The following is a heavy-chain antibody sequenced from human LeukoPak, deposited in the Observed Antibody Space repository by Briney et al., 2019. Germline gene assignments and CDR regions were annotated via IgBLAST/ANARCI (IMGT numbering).Heavy chain of an antibody. J-gene: IGHJ4*02. CDR2: ISYDGSNK. CDR1: GFTFSSYA. CDR3: ARDQDYYGSGSYYNLIDY. V-gene: IGHV3-30-3*01. Sequence: GRSLRLSCAASGFTFSSYAMNCVCQAPGKGLEWGAVISYDGSNKYYADSVKGGFTISRDNSKNTLYLQMNSLRAEDTAVYYCARDQDYYGSGSYYNLIDYWGQGTLVTVSS. D-gene: IGHD3-10*01.